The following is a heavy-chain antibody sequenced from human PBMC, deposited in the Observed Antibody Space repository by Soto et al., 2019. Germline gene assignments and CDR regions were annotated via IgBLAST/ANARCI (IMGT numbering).Heavy chain of an antibody. J-gene: IGHJ6*02. Sequence: ASLKVSCKASGYTFTSYDINWVRQATGQGLEWMGWMNPNSGNTGYAQKFQGRVTMTRNTSISTAYMELSSLRSEDTAVYYCARAPLPPITMVRGVTRTYYGMDVWGQGTTVTVSS. CDR2: MNPNSGNT. V-gene: IGHV1-8*01. D-gene: IGHD3-10*01. CDR1: GYTFTSYD. CDR3: ARAPLPPITMVRGVTRTYYGMDV.